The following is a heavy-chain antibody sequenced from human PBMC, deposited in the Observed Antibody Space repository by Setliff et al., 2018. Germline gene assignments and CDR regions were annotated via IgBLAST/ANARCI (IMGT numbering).Heavy chain of an antibody. CDR1: GGSFSGYY. J-gene: IGHJ4*02. CDR2: SNHSGST. Sequence: SETLSLTCAVYGGSFSGYYWSWIRQPPGKGLEWIGQSNHSGSTTDNPSLKSRVTISVDTSKNQFSLKLSSVTAADTAGYYCARAGGGYYGSGSYWPRGVFDYWGQGTLVTVSS. D-gene: IGHD3-10*01. V-gene: IGHV4-34*01. CDR3: ARAGGGYYGSGSYWPRGVFDY.